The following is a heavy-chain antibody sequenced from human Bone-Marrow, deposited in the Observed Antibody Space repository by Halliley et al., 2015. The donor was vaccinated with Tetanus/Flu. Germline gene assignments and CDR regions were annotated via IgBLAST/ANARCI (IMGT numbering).Heavy chain of an antibody. CDR3: ARDGVGFGYGDGDDAFDI. D-gene: IGHD4-17*01. J-gene: IGHJ3*02. V-gene: IGHV4-61*08. Sequence: TLSLTCTVSGGSIRSSGYFWSWIRQPPGKGLDWIGYISDDGRTNYNPSLKSRVTISLDRSKNQFSLRLTSVTAADTAVYYCARDGVGFGYGDGDDAFDIWGQGSMVSVSS. CDR2: ISDDGRT. CDR1: GGSIRSSGYF.